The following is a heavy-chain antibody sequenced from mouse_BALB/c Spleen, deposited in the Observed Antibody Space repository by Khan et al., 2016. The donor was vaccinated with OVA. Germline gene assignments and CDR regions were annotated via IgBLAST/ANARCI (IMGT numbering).Heavy chain of an antibody. D-gene: IGHD2-2*01. CDR3: ARGYEFFPY. V-gene: IGHV1-26*01. J-gene: IGHJ3*01. Sequence: VQLKESGPDLVKPGASVKISCKASGYSFTLYYMTWVRQSHGKSPEWIGRVNPNNGDTNYNQNFKGKAILTVDKSSNTAYMELRSLTSEDSAVFYCARGYEFFPYGGQGTLVTGSA. CDR2: VNPNNGDT. CDR1: GYSFTLYY.